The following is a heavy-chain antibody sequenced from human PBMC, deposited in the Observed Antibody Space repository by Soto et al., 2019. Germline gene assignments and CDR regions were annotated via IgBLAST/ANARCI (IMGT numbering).Heavy chain of an antibody. V-gene: IGHV4-38-2*02. CDR3: AREDDAAGMDV. CDR2: IYHSGSS. J-gene: IGHJ6*02. CDR1: ASSISLYY. D-gene: IGHD1-1*01. Sequence: QVHLQESGPGLVKPSETVSLTCTIGASSISLYYWGWVRQPPGKGLEWIGSIYHSGSSYYNPSLKSRVSWSRETSRGQWSLNLTSVTAADTAVYYCAREDDAAGMDVWGQGTTVIVSS.